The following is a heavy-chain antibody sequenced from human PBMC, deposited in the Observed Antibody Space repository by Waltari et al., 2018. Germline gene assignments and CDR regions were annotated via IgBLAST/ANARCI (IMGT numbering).Heavy chain of an antibody. Sequence: QVQLVESGGGVVQPGRSLSLSCAASGFTFSSYAMHWVRQAPGKGLEWVAVISYDGSNKYYADSVKGRFTISRDNSKNTLYLQMNSLRAEDTAVYYCARGDYGSGSYPLFWGQGTLVTVSS. J-gene: IGHJ4*02. D-gene: IGHD3-10*01. CDR2: ISYDGSNK. CDR1: GFTFSSYA. V-gene: IGHV3-30*04. CDR3: ARGDYGSGSYPLF.